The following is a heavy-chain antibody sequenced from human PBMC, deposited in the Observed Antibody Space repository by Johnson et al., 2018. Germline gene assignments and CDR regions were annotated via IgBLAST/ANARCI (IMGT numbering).Heavy chain of an antibody. D-gene: IGHD6-13*01. V-gene: IGHV4-61*01. CDR3: ARVWVYSSSSYYYYYYGMDF. CDR1: GGSVSSGSYY. Sequence: QVQLQESGPGLVKPSETLSLTCTVSGGSVSSGSYYWSWIRQPPGKGLEWIGYIYYSGSTNYNPSLKSRVTISVDTSKNQFSLKRSSVTAADTAVYYCARVWVYSSSSYYYYYYGMDFWGQGTTVTVSS. J-gene: IGHJ6*02. CDR2: IYYSGST.